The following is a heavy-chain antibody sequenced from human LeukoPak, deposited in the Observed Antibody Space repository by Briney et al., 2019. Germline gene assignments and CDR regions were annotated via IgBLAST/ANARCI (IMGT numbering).Heavy chain of an antibody. CDR3: AKEAAPTTGARTSWYYFDY. CDR1: GFTFSSYW. D-gene: IGHD1-1*01. J-gene: IGHJ4*02. V-gene: IGHV3-23*01. CDR2: VTASGGDS. Sequence: GGSLRLSCAASGFTFSSYWMSWVRQAPGKGLEWVSTVTASGGDSYHADSVKGRFTVSRDNSKNTVYLQMNNLRAEDTAVYYCAKEAAPTTGARTSWYYFDYWGQGTLVTVSS.